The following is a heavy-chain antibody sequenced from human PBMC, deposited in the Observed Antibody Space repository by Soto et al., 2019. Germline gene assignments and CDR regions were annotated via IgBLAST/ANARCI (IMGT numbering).Heavy chain of an antibody. D-gene: IGHD3-3*02. Sequence: ESLKISCKGSGYSFSNSWIAWVRQMPGKGLEWMGIIYPGDSETRYSPSFLGQVTISADKSINTAYLQWSSLKASDTAMYYCARHGAYSIPEFWGQGTLVTGSA. J-gene: IGHJ4*02. V-gene: IGHV5-51*01. CDR2: IYPGDSET. CDR1: GYSFSNSW. CDR3: ARHGAYSIPEF.